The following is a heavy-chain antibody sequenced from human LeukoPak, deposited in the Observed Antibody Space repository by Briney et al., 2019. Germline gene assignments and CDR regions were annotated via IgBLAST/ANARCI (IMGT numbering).Heavy chain of an antibody. CDR1: GFTLSSYA. Sequence: GGSLRLSCAASGFTLSSYAMHWVRQAPGKGLEWVAVISYDGSNKYYADSVKGRFTISRDNSKNTLYLQMNSLRAEDTAVYYCARPPGVWAAAGTGWFDPWGQGTLVTVSS. V-gene: IGHV3-30*04. D-gene: IGHD6-13*01. CDR2: ISYDGSNK. CDR3: ARPPGVWAAAGTGWFDP. J-gene: IGHJ5*02.